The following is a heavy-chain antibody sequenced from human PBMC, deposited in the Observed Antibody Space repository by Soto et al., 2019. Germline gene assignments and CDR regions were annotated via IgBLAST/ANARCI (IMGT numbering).Heavy chain of an antibody. V-gene: IGHV3-23*01. CDR2: ISGSGGTT. CDR1: GFIFDTYA. Sequence: GGSLRLSCVASGFIFDTYAMSWVRQAPGKGLEWVSAISGSGGTTYYADSVKGRLTISRDNSKNILYLQLNSLRVEDTAVYYCAKGRARFKYGVQNTFDSWGQGTLVTVSS. D-gene: IGHD2-8*01. J-gene: IGHJ4*02. CDR3: AKGRARFKYGVQNTFDS.